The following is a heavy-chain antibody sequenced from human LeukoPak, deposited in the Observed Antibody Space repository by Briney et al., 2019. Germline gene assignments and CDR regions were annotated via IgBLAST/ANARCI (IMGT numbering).Heavy chain of an antibody. CDR1: GVSFGRYS. Sequence: SETLSLTCAVSGVSFGRYSWTWIRQSPGKRLECIGEINFSGYTKYNPSLKSRVTMSVDTSKNQFSLKLASVTAADTAIYFCARVGSTPAKFDHWGQGTLVTVSS. CDR3: ARVGSTPAKFDH. V-gene: IGHV4-34*01. J-gene: IGHJ4*02. CDR2: INFSGYT. D-gene: IGHD2-2*01.